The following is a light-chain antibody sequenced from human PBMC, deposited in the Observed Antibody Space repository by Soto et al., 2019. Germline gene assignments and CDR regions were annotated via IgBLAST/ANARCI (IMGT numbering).Light chain of an antibody. CDR2: AAS. J-gene: IGKJ1*01. CDR1: QGISSY. Sequence: AIRMTQSPSSFSASTGDRVTITCRASQGISSYLAWYQQKPGKAPKLLIYAASTLQSGVPSRFSGRGSGTDFTLTCSCLKSEDFATYYCQQYYSYPQTFGQGTKVDIX. CDR3: QQYYSYPQT. V-gene: IGKV1-8*01.